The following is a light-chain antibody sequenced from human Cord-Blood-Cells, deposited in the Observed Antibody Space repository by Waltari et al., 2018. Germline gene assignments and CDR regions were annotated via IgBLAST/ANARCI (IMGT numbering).Light chain of an antibody. V-gene: IGKV1-39*01. CDR1: QSISSY. J-gene: IGKJ4*01. CDR2: AAS. CDR3: QQSYSTPLT. Sequence: DIQMTQSPSSLSASVGDRVTITCRASQSISSYLNWYQHKPGRAPKLLIYAASSLQSGVPSRFSGSGSWTDFTLTISSLQPEDFATYYSQQSYSTPLTFGGGTKVEIK.